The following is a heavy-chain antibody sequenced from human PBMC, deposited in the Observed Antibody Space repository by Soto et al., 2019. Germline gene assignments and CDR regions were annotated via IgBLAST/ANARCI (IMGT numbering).Heavy chain of an antibody. CDR3: ARDREGPYYYYMDV. CDR2: IYYTGST. Sequence: SETLSLTCTVSGGSIRSYYWSWIRQPPGKGLEWIGYIYYTGSTNYNPSLKSRVTISVDTSKNQFSLKLSSVTAADTAVYYCARDREGPYYYYMDVWGKGTTVTVSS. V-gene: IGHV4-59*01. J-gene: IGHJ6*03. CDR1: GGSIRSYY.